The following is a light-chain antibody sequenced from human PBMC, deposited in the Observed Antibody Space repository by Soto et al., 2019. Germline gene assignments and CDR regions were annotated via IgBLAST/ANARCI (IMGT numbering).Light chain of an antibody. V-gene: IGLV2-14*01. Sequence: QSALTDPASVSGSARHSITFSFTGTSSDVGAYNYVSWYQQHPGKAPKLMIYEVSNRPSGVSNRFSGSKSGNTASLTISGLQTEDEADYYCSSYASSTTPYVFGTGTKVTVL. J-gene: IGLJ1*01. CDR1: SSDVGAYNY. CDR3: SSYASSTTPYV. CDR2: EVS.